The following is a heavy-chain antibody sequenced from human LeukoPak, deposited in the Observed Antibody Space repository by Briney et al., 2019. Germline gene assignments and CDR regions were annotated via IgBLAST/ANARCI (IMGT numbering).Heavy chain of an antibody. D-gene: IGHD3-9*01. V-gene: IGHV4-31*03. J-gene: IGHJ5*02. CDR3: ARGGAGLRYFDWLLPPWFDP. CDR1: GGSISSGGYY. CDR2: IYYSGST. Sequence: SQTLSLTCTVSGGSISSGGYYWSWIRQHPGKGLEWIGYIYYSGSTYYNPSLKSRVTISVDTSENQFSLKLSSVTAADTAVYYCARGGAGLRYFDWLLPPWFDPWGQGTLVTVSS.